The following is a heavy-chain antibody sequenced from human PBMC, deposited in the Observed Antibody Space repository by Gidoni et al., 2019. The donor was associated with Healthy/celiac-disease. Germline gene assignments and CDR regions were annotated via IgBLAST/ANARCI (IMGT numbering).Heavy chain of an antibody. Sequence: QVQLVQSGAEVKKPGSSVKVSCKASGGTFSSYAISWVRQAPGQGLEWMGRIIPIFGTANYAQKFQGRVTITADESTSTAYMELSSLRSEDTAVYYCARVRESAILTEVYYGMDVWGQGTTVTVSS. J-gene: IGHJ6*02. CDR1: GGTFSSYA. D-gene: IGHD3-9*01. CDR2: IIPIFGTA. CDR3: ARVRESAILTEVYYGMDV. V-gene: IGHV1-69*18.